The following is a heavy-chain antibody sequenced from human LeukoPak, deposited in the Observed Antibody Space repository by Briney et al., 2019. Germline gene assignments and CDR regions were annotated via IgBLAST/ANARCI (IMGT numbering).Heavy chain of an antibody. V-gene: IGHV1-69*06. CDR1: GYTFTSYG. J-gene: IGHJ6*03. D-gene: IGHD3-3*01. CDR3: ARDGYDFWSGPLGLYYYYMDV. CDR2: IIPIFGTA. Sequence: SVKVSCKASGYTFTSYGISWVRQAPGQGLEWMGGIIPIFGTANYAQKFQGRVTITADKSTSTAYMELSSLRSEDTAVYYCARDGYDFWSGPLGLYYYYMDVWGKGTTVTVSS.